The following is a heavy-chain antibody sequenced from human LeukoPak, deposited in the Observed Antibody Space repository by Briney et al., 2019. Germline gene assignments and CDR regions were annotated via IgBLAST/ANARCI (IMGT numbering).Heavy chain of an antibody. D-gene: IGHD3-16*01. J-gene: IGHJ4*02. Sequence: GGSLRLSCAASGFTFSTYTMNWVRQAPGKGLEWVSSISSSSTYIYYADSVKGRFTISRDNSKNTLYLQMNSLGAEDTAVYYCAKDYGRLGEFVDYWGQGTLVTVSS. V-gene: IGHV3-21*01. CDR2: ISSSSTYI. CDR3: AKDYGRLGEFVDY. CDR1: GFTFSTYT.